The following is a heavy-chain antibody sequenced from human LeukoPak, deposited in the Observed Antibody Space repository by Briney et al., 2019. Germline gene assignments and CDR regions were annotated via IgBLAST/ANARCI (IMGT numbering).Heavy chain of an antibody. CDR2: ISAYNGNT. CDR3: ARIMTYYYDSSGYLDY. J-gene: IGHJ4*02. CDR1: GYTFTSYG. V-gene: IGHV1-18*01. D-gene: IGHD3-22*01. Sequence: GASVKVSCKASGYTFTSYGISWVRQAPGQGLEWMGWISAYNGNTNYAQKLQGRVTMTTDTSTSTAYMELRSLRSDDTAVYYCARIMTYYYDSSGYLDYWGQGTLVTVSS.